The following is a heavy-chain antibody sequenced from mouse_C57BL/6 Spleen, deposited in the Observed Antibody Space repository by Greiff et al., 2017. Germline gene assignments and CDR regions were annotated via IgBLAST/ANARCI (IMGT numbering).Heavy chain of an antibody. V-gene: IGHV1-42*01. D-gene: IGHD1-1*01. CDR2: INPSTGGT. CDR1: GYSFTGYY. Sequence: VQLQQSGPELVKPGASVKISCKASGYSFTGYYMNWVKQSPEKSLEWIGEINPSTGGTTYNQKFKAKATLTVDKSSSTAYMQLKSLTSEDSAVYYCARRAPVVAPYAMDYWGQGTSVTVSS. CDR3: ARRAPVVAPYAMDY. J-gene: IGHJ4*01.